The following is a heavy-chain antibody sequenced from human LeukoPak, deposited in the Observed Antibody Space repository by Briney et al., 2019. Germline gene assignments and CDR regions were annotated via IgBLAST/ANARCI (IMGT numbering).Heavy chain of an antibody. D-gene: IGHD4-11*01. CDR3: ARGVTTLDY. J-gene: IGHJ4*02. CDR1: GFTVISNY. Sequence: GGSLRLSCAASGFTVISNYMSWVRQAPGKGLEWVSVIYAGGLTYCADSVKGRFTVSRDNSKNTLYLQMNSLRAEDTAVYYCARGVTTLDYWGQGTLVTVSS. V-gene: IGHV3-53*01. CDR2: IYAGGLT.